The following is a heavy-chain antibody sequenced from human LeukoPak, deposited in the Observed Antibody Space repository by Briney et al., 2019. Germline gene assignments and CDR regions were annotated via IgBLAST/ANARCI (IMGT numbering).Heavy chain of an antibody. CDR3: ARGPSYHGEGWFDP. Sequence: GGSLRLSCAASGFTFSGYTMNWVRQAPGKGLEWVSSISSSSSSIYYADSVKGRFTISRDNAKNSLYLQMNSLRAEDTAVYYCARGPSYHGEGWFDPWGQGTLVTVSS. D-gene: IGHD4-17*01. V-gene: IGHV3-21*04. CDR2: ISSSSSSI. CDR1: GFTFSGYT. J-gene: IGHJ5*02.